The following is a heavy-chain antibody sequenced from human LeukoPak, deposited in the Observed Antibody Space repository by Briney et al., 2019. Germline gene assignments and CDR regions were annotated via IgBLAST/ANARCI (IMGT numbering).Heavy chain of an antibody. CDR2: INPNSGGT. Sequence: ASVKVSCKASGYTFTGYYMHWVRQAPGQGLEWMGWINPNSGGTNYAQKFQGRVTMTRDTSISTAYMELSRLRSDDTAVYYCASTNDLAGLAYFGVVINCLDYWGQGTLVTVSS. V-gene: IGHV1-2*02. CDR3: ASTNDLAGLAYFGVVINCLDY. J-gene: IGHJ4*02. CDR1: GYTFTGYY. D-gene: IGHD3-3*01.